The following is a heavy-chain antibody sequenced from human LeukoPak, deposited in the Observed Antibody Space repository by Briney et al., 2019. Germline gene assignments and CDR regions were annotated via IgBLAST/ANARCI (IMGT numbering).Heavy chain of an antibody. CDR2: IYYSGST. V-gene: IGHV4-59*08. Sequence: SETLSLTCTVSGGSISSYYWSWIRQPPGKGLEWIGYIYYSGSTNYNPSLKSRVTISVDTSKNQFSLKLSSVTAADTAVYYCARRAVAPYYYYGMDVWGQGTMVTVSS. CDR3: ARRAVAPYYYYGMDV. D-gene: IGHD6-19*01. CDR1: GGSISSYY. J-gene: IGHJ6*02.